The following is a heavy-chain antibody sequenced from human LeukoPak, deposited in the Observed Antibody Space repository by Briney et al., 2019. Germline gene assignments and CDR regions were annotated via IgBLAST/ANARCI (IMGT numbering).Heavy chain of an antibody. D-gene: IGHD3-10*01. CDR2: IYYRGST. CDR3: VRRGVLWFGELSYYYFDL. J-gene: IGHJ2*01. Sequence: SETLSLTCTVSGDSISSSYWSWIRQPAGKGLEWIGYIYYRGSTNYNPSLMSRASISVDTSKNQFSLKLDSLTAADTAVYYCVRRGVLWFGELSYYYFDLWGRGTLVAVSS. V-gene: IGHV4-59*01. CDR1: GDSISSSY.